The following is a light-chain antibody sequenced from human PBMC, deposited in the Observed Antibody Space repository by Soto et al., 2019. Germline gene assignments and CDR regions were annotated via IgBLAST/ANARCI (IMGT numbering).Light chain of an antibody. CDR1: NIGSKG. CDR3: QVWDSGSAHVL. V-gene: IGLV3-21*01. Sequence: SYELTQPPSVSVAPGVTARISCGGNNIGSKGVHWYQQKPGQAPVLVIYSDTDLPPVIPERFSGSNSANMATLAISRVEAGDEGDYYCQVWDSGSAHVLFGGGTKLTVL. CDR2: SDT. J-gene: IGLJ2*01.